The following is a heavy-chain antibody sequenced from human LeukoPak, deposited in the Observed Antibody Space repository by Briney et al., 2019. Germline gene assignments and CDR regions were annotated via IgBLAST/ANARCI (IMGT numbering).Heavy chain of an antibody. V-gene: IGHV3-23*01. CDR1: GITLSNYG. Sequence: PGGSLRLSCAVSGITLSNYGMSWVRLVPGKGLEWVAGISDSGGRTNYADSVKGRFTISRDNSKNTLYLQMNSLRAEDTAVYFCAKRGVVIRVILVGFHKAAYYFDSWGQGALVTVSS. J-gene: IGHJ4*02. CDR2: ISDSGGRT. CDR3: AKRGVVIRVILVGFHKAAYYFDS. D-gene: IGHD3-22*01.